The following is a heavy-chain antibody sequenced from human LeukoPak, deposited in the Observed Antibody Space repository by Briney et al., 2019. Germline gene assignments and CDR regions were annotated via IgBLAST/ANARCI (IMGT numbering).Heavy chain of an antibody. D-gene: IGHD3-16*01. CDR3: ARAGYDYVWGSYGDRGGLGYFDY. Sequence: PGGSLRLSCAASGFTFSSYSMNWVRQAPGKGLEWVSYISSSSSTIYYADSVKGRFTISRDNAKNSLYLQMNSLRAEDTAVYYCARAGYDYVWGSYGDRGGLGYFDYWGQGTLVTVSS. V-gene: IGHV3-48*01. CDR2: ISSSSSTI. J-gene: IGHJ4*02. CDR1: GFTFSSYS.